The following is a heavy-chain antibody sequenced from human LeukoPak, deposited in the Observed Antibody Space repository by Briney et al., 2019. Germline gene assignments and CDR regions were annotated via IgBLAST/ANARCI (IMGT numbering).Heavy chain of an antibody. D-gene: IGHD6-13*01. V-gene: IGHV4-59*01. J-gene: IGHJ3*02. CDR2: IYYSGST. CDR1: GGSISSYY. CDR3: ARDYSSSWYLGAFDI. Sequence: SETLSLTCTVSGGSISSYYWSWIRQPPGKGLEWIGYIYYSGSTNYNPSLKSRVTISVDTSKNQFSLKLSSLTAADTAVYYCARDYSSSWYLGAFDIWGQGTMVTVSS.